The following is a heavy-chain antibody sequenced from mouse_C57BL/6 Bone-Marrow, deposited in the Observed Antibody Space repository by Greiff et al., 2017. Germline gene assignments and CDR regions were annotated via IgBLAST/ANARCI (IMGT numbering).Heavy chain of an antibody. CDR3: ASGGFAY. J-gene: IGHJ3*01. V-gene: IGHV1-66*01. Sequence: QVQLQQSGPELVKPGASVKISCKASGYSFKSYYIHWVKQRPGQGLEWIGWISPGSGNTKYNEKFKGKATLTADTSSSTAYMQLSSLTSEDSAVYCCASGGFAYWGQGTLVTVSA. CDR2: ISPGSGNT. CDR1: GYSFKSYY.